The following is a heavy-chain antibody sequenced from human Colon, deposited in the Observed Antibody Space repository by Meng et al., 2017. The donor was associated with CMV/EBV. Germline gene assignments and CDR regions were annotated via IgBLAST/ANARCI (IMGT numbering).Heavy chain of an antibody. CDR3: ARSPGWWSLDY. D-gene: IGHD2-15*01. CDR1: GDSINRSSTW. CDR2: VSHSGGA. V-gene: IGHV4-4*01. Sequence: CAVSGDSINRSSTWWPWVRQPPGKGLEWIGEVSHSGGAKYIPSLKSRVAISIDVTKNHFSLKLTSVTAADTGVYFCARSPGWWSLDYWGQGALVTVSS. J-gene: IGHJ4*02.